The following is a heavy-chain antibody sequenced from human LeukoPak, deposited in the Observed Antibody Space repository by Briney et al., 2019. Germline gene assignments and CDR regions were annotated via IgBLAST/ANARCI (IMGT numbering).Heavy chain of an antibody. J-gene: IGHJ4*02. CDR1: GYTFTSYY. CDR3: ASYLVAGSWYSTFDY. D-gene: IGHD6-13*01. V-gene: IGHV1-46*01. Sequence: GASVKVSCKASGYTFTSYYMHWVRQAPGQGLEWMGIINPSGGSTSYAQKFQGRVTMTRDTSTSTVYMELSSLRSEDTAVYYCASYLVAGSWYSTFDYWGQGTLVTVSS. CDR2: INPSGGST.